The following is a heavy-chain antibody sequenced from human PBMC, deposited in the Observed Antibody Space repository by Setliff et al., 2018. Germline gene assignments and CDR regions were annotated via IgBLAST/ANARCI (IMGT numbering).Heavy chain of an antibody. D-gene: IGHD3-16*01. Sequence: GASVKVSCKASGYTFTSYAMHWVRQAPGQRLEWMGWINAGNGNTKYSQKFQGRVTITRDTSASTAYMELSSLRSEDTAVYYCARGAYDSYYFDYWGQGTLVTVSS. J-gene: IGHJ4*02. CDR1: GYTFTSYA. CDR2: INAGNGNT. CDR3: ARGAYDSYYFDY. V-gene: IGHV1-3*01.